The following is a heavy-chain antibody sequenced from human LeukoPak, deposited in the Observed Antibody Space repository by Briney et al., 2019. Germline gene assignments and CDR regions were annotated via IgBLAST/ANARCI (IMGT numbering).Heavy chain of an antibody. J-gene: IGHJ4*02. D-gene: IGHD3-22*01. CDR3: ARAYYDSSGYFHPPDY. CDR2: IYYSGST. V-gene: IGHV4-61*01. CDR1: GGSISSGSYY. Sequence: SETLSLTCTVSGGSISSGSYYWSWIRQPPGTGLEWLGYIYYSGSTNYNPSLKSRVTISVDTSKNQFSLKLSSVTAADTAVYYCARAYYDSSGYFHPPDYWGQGTLVTVSS.